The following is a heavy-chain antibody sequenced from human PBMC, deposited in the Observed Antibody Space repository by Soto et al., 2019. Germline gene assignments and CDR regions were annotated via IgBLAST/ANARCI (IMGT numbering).Heavy chain of an antibody. Sequence: QVQLVQSGAEVKKPGSSVKVSCKASGGTFSSYAISWVRQAPGQGLEWMGGIIPIFGTANYAQKFQGRVTITADDSTSTAYMELSSLRSEDTAVYYCARPDIVVVPAALWHGMDVWGQGTTVTVSS. CDR3: ARPDIVVVPAALWHGMDV. V-gene: IGHV1-69*01. D-gene: IGHD2-2*01. CDR1: GGTFSSYA. J-gene: IGHJ6*02. CDR2: IIPIFGTA.